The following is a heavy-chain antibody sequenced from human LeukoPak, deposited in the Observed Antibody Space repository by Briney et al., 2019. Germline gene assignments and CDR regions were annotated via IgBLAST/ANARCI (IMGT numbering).Heavy chain of an antibody. V-gene: IGHV3-9*01. D-gene: IGHD6-19*01. J-gene: IGHJ4*02. CDR1: GFTFKNYG. CDR3: AKDMRSYSSGWYGPPDY. Sequence: GGSLRLSCVASGFTFKNYGMHWVRQAPGKGLEWVSGISWNSGSIGYADSVKGRFTISRDNAKNSLYLQMNSLRAEDTALYYCAKDMRSYSSGWYGPPDYWGQGTLVTVSS. CDR2: ISWNSGSI.